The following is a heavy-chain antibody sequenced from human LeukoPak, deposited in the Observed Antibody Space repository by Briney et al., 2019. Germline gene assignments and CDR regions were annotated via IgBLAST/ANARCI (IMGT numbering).Heavy chain of an antibody. CDR2: TNPNSGNT. D-gene: IGHD3-22*01. CDR3: ARAHYDSSGYPRY. V-gene: IGHV1-8*01. CDR1: GYTFTSYD. Sequence: ASVKVSCKASGYTFTSYDINWVRPATGQGLEWIGWTNPNSGNTGYAQKFQGRGTMTRNTSISTAYMELSSLRSEDTAVYYCARAHYDSSGYPRYWGQGTLVTVSS. J-gene: IGHJ4*02.